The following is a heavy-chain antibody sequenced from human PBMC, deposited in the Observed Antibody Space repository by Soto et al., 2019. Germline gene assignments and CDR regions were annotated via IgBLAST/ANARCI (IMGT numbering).Heavy chain of an antibody. Sequence: LSLTCTVSDGSVSSGGYYWSWIRQPPGKGLEWIGYIYYSGSTNYNPSLKSRVTISVDTSKNQFSLKLSSVTAADTAVYYCARSPIIVVVPAASWLDPCGKGTLGTVSS. V-gene: IGHV4-61*08. CDR1: DGSVSSGGYY. J-gene: IGHJ5*02. CDR3: ARSPIIVVVPAASWLDP. D-gene: IGHD2-2*01. CDR2: IYYSGST.